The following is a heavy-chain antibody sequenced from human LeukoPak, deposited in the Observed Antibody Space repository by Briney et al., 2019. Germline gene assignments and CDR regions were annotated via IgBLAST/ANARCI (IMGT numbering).Heavy chain of an antibody. CDR3: ARGWTVVYSSSWYFDY. Sequence: SETLSLTCTVSGGSISSGGYYWSWIRQHPGKGLEWIGYIYYSGSTYYNPSLKSRVTISVDTSKNQFSLKLSSVTAADTAVYYCARGWTVVYSSSWYFDYWGQGTLVTVSS. D-gene: IGHD6-13*01. J-gene: IGHJ4*02. CDR1: GGSISSGGYY. V-gene: IGHV4-31*03. CDR2: IYYSGST.